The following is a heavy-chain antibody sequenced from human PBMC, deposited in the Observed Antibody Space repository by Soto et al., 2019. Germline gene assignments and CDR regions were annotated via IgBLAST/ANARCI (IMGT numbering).Heavy chain of an antibody. V-gene: IGHV4-30-4*01. J-gene: IGHJ3*02. D-gene: IGHD3-22*01. Sequence: QVLEQGSGPGLVKPSQTLSLTCSVFGGSLTSGDYYWNWIRQPPGKGLEWIGNIHHRGSTYYDPSLKSRVTISLDTSKNQFSLMLSSVTAADTAVYYCARDCNSSGYYYNAFDIWGQGTMVTVSS. CDR2: IHHRGST. CDR1: GGSLTSGDYY. CDR3: ARDCNSSGYYYNAFDI.